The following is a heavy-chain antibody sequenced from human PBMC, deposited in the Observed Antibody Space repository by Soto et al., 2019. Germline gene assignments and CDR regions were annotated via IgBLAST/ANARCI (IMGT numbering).Heavy chain of an antibody. CDR1: GYTFTGYY. D-gene: IGHD6-6*01. J-gene: IGHJ4*02. CDR2: INPNSGGT. V-gene: IGHV1-2*04. CDR3: ARGSSSIAAPDY. Sequence: ASVKVTCKASGYTFTGYYMHWVRQAPGQGLEWMGWINPNSGGTNYAQKFQGWVTMTRDTSISTAYMELSRLRSDDTAVYYCARGSSSIAAPDYWGQRTLVTVSS.